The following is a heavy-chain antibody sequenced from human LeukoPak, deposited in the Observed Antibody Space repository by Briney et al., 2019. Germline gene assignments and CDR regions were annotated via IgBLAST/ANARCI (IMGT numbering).Heavy chain of an antibody. CDR2: IYSGGNT. Sequence: GGSLRLSCAASGFIVSGSYMSWVRQAPGKGLEWVSVIYSGGNTYYADSVKGRFTISRDNSKNTLYLQMSSLRAEDTAVYYCARGGNYFAGSGSYSFDYWGQGTLVTVSS. V-gene: IGHV3-53*01. D-gene: IGHD3-22*01. CDR3: ARGGNYFAGSGSYSFDY. CDR1: GFIVSGSY. J-gene: IGHJ4*02.